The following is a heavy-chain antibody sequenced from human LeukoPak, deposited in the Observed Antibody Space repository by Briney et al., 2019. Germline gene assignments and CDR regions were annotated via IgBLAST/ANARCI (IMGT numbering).Heavy chain of an antibody. D-gene: IGHD2-2*01. CDR1: GGSFSGYY. Sequence: SETLSLTCAVYGGSFSGYYWSWIRQPPGKGLEWIGEINHSGSTNYNPSLKSRVTISVDTSKSQFSLKLSSVTAADTAVYYCARESYCSSTSCHDYWGQGTLVTVSS. CDR2: INHSGST. J-gene: IGHJ4*02. CDR3: ARESYCSSTSCHDY. V-gene: IGHV4-34*01.